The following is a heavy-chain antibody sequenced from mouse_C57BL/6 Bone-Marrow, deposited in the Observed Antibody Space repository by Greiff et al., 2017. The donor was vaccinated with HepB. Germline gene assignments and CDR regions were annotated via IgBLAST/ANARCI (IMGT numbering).Heavy chain of an antibody. CDR1: GYTCTSDG. CDR3: ARCLDYCGSRFPPY. Sequence: VQLQESGAELARPGASVKLSCKASGYTCTSDGISWVKQRTVKGLEWIGEIYPRSGNTYYNEKFKGKATLTADKSSSTAYMELRSLKSEDSAVYFCARCLDYCGSRFPPYWGQGTTPTVSS. J-gene: IGHJ2*01. CDR2: IYPRSGNT. D-gene: IGHD1-1*01. V-gene: IGHV1-81*01.